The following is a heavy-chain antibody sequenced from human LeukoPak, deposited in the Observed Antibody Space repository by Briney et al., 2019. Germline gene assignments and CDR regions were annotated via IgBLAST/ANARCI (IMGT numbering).Heavy chain of an antibody. V-gene: IGHV3-23*01. D-gene: IGHD1-7*01. CDR1: GFTFSSYG. Sequence: GGSPRLSCAASGFTFSSYGMSWVRQAPGKGLEWVSAISGSGGNTYYADSVKGRFTISRDNSRSTLYLQMSSLRAEDTAVYYCANRDITGTTLFDWGQGTLVTVSS. J-gene: IGHJ4*02. CDR3: ANRDITGTTLFD. CDR2: ISGSGGNT.